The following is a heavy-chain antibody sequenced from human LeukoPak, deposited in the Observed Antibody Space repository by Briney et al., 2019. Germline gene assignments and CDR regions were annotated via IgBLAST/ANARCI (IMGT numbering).Heavy chain of an antibody. V-gene: IGHV1-69*01. CDR3: ARDDSYDILTGYHHLNAFDI. J-gene: IGHJ3*02. Sequence: GGSLRLSCAASGFTFSSYAISWVRQAPGQGLEWMGGIIPIFGTANYAQKFQGRVTITADESTSTAYMELSSLRSEDTAVYYCARDDSYDILTGYHHLNAFDIWGQGTMVTVSS. CDR2: IIPIFGTA. CDR1: GFTFSSYA. D-gene: IGHD3-9*01.